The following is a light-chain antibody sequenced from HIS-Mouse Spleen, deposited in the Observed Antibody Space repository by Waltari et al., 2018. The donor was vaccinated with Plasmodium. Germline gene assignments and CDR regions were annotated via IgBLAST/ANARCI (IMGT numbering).Light chain of an antibody. CDR1: QSVRSSY. V-gene: IGKV3-20*01. Sequence: ELVLTQSPGTLSLSPGERDTLSCRASQSVRSSYLAWYQQKPGQAHRPLIYGASSRATGIPDRFSGSGSGTDFTLTISRLEPEDFAVYYCQQYGSSGTFGQGTKVEIK. CDR2: GAS. J-gene: IGKJ1*01. CDR3: QQYGSSGT.